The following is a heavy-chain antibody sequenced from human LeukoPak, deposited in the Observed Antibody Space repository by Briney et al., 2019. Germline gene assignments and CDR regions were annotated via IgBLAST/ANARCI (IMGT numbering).Heavy chain of an antibody. CDR1: GFTFDTYA. D-gene: IGHD2-2*01. J-gene: IGHJ4*02. V-gene: IGHV3-23*01. CDR2: ITGTGGNT. Sequence: GGSLRLSCVGSGFTFDTYAMTWVRQAPGKGLEWVSGITGTGGNTYYAESVKGRFTISRDNSKNTLYLQMNGLRADDTAVYYCAKDLGYCSSTSCYATAFDYWGQGTLVTVSS. CDR3: AKDLGYCSSTSCYATAFDY.